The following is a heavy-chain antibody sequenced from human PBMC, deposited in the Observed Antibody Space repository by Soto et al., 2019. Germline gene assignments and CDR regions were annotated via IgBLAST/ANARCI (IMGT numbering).Heavy chain of an antibody. CDR1: GFTFSDYY. CDR2: ISSSGSTI. D-gene: IGHD6-19*01. Sequence: QVQLVESGGGLVKPGGSLRLSCAASGFTFSDYYMSWIRQAPGKGLEWVSDISSSGSTIYYADSVKGRCTISRDNAKNSLYLQMTRLRAEETAVYYCATPGGSGWGYDYFQHWGQGNLVTVSS. CDR3: ATPGGSGWGYDYFQH. J-gene: IGHJ1*01. V-gene: IGHV3-11*01.